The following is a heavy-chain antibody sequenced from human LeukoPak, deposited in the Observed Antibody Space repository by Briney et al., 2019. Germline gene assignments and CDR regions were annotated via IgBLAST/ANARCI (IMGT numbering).Heavy chain of an antibody. CDR2: ISSNGGST. D-gene: IGHD2-21*01. CDR1: GFTFSSYA. J-gene: IGHJ3*02. Sequence: PGGSLRLSCAASGFTFSSYAMHWVRQAPGKGLEYVSAISSNGGSTYYANSVKGRFTISRDNSKNTLYLQMGSLRAEDMAVYYCARPDLIEGAFDIWGQGTMVSVSS. CDR3: ARPDLIEGAFDI. V-gene: IGHV3-64*01.